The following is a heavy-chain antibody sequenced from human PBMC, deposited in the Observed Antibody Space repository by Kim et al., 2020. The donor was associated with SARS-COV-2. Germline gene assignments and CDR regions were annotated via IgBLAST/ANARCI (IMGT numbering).Heavy chain of an antibody. CDR2: INTDTGNP. CDR1: GYTFTNYA. CDR3: ARVYSSRGDWLDP. J-gene: IGHJ5*02. Sequence: ASVKVSCKTSGYTFTNYAINWVRQAHGQGLEWMGWINTDTGNPTYAQGFTGRYVFSLDTSVSTAYLQINRLKAEDTAIYYCARVYSSRGDWLDPWGQGTLVTVSA. D-gene: IGHD6-19*01. V-gene: IGHV7-4-1*02.